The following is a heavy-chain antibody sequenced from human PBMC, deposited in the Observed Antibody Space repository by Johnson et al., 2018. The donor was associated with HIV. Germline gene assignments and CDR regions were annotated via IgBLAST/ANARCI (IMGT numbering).Heavy chain of an antibody. CDR1: GFTFSSYA. J-gene: IGHJ3*02. CDR3: VRDAFDFRDATGRFGGAGFDI. D-gene: IGHD3-16*01. CDR2: IYSGGST. Sequence: QVQLVESGGGVVQPGRSLRLSCAASGFTFSSYAMHWVRQAPGKGLEWVSVIYSGGSTYYADSVKGRLTISRDNSKNSLCLQMNSLRAEDTAVYYCVRDAFDFRDATGRFGGAGFDIWGQGTVVTVSS. V-gene: IGHV3-NL1*01.